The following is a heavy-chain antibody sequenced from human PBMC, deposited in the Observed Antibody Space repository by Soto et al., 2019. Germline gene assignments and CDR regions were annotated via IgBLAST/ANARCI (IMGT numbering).Heavy chain of an antibody. CDR3: ARGDRGAFDM. CDR1: GFTFSYYW. V-gene: IGHV3-74*01. CDR2: VHSDGSST. D-gene: IGHD1-26*01. Sequence: QLVESGGGLVQPGESLRLSFAASGFTFSYYWMHWVRQAPGKGLVWVSRVHSDGSSTTYADSVKGRFTISRDNARNTVYLQMNSLRAEDTAVYYCARGDRGAFDMWGQGTVVTVSS. J-gene: IGHJ3*02.